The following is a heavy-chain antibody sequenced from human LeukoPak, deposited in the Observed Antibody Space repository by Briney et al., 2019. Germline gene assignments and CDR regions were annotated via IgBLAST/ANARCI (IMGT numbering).Heavy chain of an antibody. V-gene: IGHV4-34*01. CDR3: ARAQDTIIGVVSPLNY. CDR2: INHSGST. J-gene: IGHJ4*02. Sequence: SETLSLTCAVYGGSFSGYYWSWIRQPPGKGLEWIGEINHSGSTNYNPSLKSRVTISVDTSKNQFSLKLSSVTAADTAVYYCARAQDTIIGVVSPLNYWGQGTLVTVSS. D-gene: IGHD3-3*01. CDR1: GGSFSGYY.